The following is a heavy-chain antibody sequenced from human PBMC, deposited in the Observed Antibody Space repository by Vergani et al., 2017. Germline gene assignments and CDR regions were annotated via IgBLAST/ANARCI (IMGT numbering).Heavy chain of an antibody. CDR2: INPSGGST. Sequence: QVQLVQSGAEVKKPGASVKVSCKASGYTFTSYYMHWVRQAPGQGLEWRGIINPSGGSTSYAQKFQGRVTMTRDTSTSTVYMELSSLRSEDTAVYYCARDGGPRFKYNWFDPWGQGTLVTVSS. J-gene: IGHJ5*02. CDR1: GYTFTSYY. CDR3: ARDGGPRFKYNWFDP. D-gene: IGHD3-10*01. V-gene: IGHV1-46*01.